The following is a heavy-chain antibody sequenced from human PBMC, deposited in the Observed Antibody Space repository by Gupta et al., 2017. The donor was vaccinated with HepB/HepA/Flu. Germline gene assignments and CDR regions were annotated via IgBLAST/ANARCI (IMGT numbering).Heavy chain of an antibody. J-gene: IGHJ6*02. CDR3: AKDLLIQLWSGYGMDV. D-gene: IGHD5-18*01. Sequence: EVQLLESGGGLVQPGGSLRLSCAASGFTFSSSAMRWVRQAPGKGLEWVSAISGSGGSTYYADSVKGRFTISRDNSKNTLYLQMNSLRAEDTAVYYCAKDLLIQLWSGYGMDVWGQGTTVTVSS. V-gene: IGHV3-23*01. CDR1: GFTFSSSA. CDR2: ISGSGGST.